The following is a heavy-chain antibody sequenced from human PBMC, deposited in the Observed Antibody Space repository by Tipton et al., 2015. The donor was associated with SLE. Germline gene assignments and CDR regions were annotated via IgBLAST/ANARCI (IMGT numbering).Heavy chain of an antibody. Sequence: TLSLTCTVSDDSISTDYWSWIRQSPGKGLEWIGEINHTGRTNYNPSLESRLTISVDTSKNHFSLKVNSVTAADTAVYYCARGPHYYDSAGLLYWGQGTLVTVSS. V-gene: IGHV4-34*01. J-gene: IGHJ4*02. CDR2: INHTGRT. CDR1: DDSISTDY. CDR3: ARGPHYYDSAGLLY. D-gene: IGHD3-22*01.